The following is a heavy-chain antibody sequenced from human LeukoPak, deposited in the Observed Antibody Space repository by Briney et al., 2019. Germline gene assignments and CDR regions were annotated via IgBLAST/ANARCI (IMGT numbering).Heavy chain of an antibody. D-gene: IGHD6-19*01. CDR2: IYYSRST. J-gene: IGHJ2*01. CDR3: ARDRGAVAGRRPYWYFDL. Sequence: SETLSLTCTVSGGSISRYYWSSIRQPPGKGLEWIGYIYYSRSTNYNTSLKWRVNISVDTSKNQFSLNLSSVTAADTAVYYCARDRGAVAGRRPYWYFDLWGRGTLVTVSS. CDR1: GGSISRYY. V-gene: IGHV4-59*01.